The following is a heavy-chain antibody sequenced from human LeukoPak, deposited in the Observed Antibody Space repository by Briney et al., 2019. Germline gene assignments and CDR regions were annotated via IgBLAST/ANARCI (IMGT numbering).Heavy chain of an antibody. V-gene: IGHV3-9*01. D-gene: IGHD6-19*01. J-gene: IGHJ4*02. CDR1: GFTFSSHW. CDR3: AKVRGTYSSGYFFDY. Sequence: GGSLRLSCAASGFTFSSHWMHWVRQAPGKGLEWLSIISWNSGYIGYADSVKGRFTISRDNAKKSLDLQMNSLRAEDTAFYYCAKVRGTYSSGYFFDYWGQGTLVTVSS. CDR2: ISWNSGYI.